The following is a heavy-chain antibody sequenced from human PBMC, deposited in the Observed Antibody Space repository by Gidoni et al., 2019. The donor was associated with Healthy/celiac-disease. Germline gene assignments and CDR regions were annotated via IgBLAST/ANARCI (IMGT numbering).Heavy chain of an antibody. D-gene: IGHD6-19*01. Sequence: QVQLQESGQGLVKPSQTLSPTCTVSGGSISSGGYYWSWIRQHPGKGLEWIGYIYYSGSTYYNPSLKGRVTISVDTSKNQFSLKLSSVTAADTAVYYCARTIAVAGTIGMDVWGQGTTVTVSS. CDR3: ARTIAVAGTIGMDV. CDR1: GGSISSGGYY. V-gene: IGHV4-31*03. J-gene: IGHJ6*02. CDR2: IYYSGST.